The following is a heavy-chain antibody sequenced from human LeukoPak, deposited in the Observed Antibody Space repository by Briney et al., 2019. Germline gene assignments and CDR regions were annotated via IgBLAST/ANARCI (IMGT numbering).Heavy chain of an antibody. CDR1: GGSISSYY. Sequence: PSETLSLTCTVSGGSISSYYWSWIRHPPRKGLEWIGYIYYSGSTNYNPSLKSRVTISVDTSKNQFSLKLSSVTAADTAVYYCARGLEDTAMVRAGYWGQGTLVTVSS. V-gene: IGHV4-59*12. D-gene: IGHD5-18*01. CDR3: ARGLEDTAMVRAGY. J-gene: IGHJ4*02. CDR2: IYYSGST.